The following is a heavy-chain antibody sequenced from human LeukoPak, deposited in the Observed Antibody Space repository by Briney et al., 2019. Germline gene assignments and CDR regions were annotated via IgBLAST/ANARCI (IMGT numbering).Heavy chain of an antibody. V-gene: IGHV3-23*01. CDR2: ISDRGDRT. D-gene: IGHD3-22*01. CDR1: GFSFSSYG. J-gene: IGHJ4*02. Sequence: GRSLRLSCEASGFSFSSYGMHWVRQAPGKGLEWVSAISDRGDRTWDADSVKGRVTISRDNYKNTLFLQMNSLRAEDTAIYYCAKDSYDSSGSRYDYWGQGTLVTVSS. CDR3: AKDSYDSSGSRYDY.